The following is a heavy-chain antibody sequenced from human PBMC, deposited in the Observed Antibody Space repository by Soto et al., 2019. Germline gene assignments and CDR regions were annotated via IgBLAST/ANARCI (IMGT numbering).Heavy chain of an antibody. Sequence: QVQLQESGPGLVKPSETLSLTCTVSGGSISSYYWSWIRQPPGKGLEWIGYIYYSGSTNYNPSLKSRATTAVDTSKNQFSRELSSGTAADTAVYYCARGWRYDVRGSNYSYGMDVWGQGTTVTVSS. V-gene: IGHV4-59*01. CDR3: ARGWRYDVRGSNYSYGMDV. J-gene: IGHJ6*02. CDR1: GGSISSYY. CDR2: IYYSGST. D-gene: IGHD3-10*01.